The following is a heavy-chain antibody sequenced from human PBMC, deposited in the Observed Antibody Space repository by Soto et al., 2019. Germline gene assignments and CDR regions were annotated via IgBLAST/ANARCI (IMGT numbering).Heavy chain of an antibody. V-gene: IGHV1-69*13. J-gene: IGHJ3*02. CDR1: GGTFSSYA. Sequence: SVKVSCKASGGTFSSYAISWVRQAPGPGLEWMGGIIPIFGTANYAQKFQGRVTITADESTSTAYMELSSLRSEDTAVYYCARAGRGYSYGSDAFDIWGQGTMVTVSS. CDR3: ARAGRGYSYGSDAFDI. D-gene: IGHD5-18*01. CDR2: IIPIFGTA.